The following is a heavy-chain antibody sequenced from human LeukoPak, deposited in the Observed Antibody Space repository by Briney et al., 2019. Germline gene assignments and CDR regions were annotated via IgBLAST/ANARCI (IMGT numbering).Heavy chain of an antibody. J-gene: IGHJ4*02. V-gene: IGHV1-69*13. CDR3: AREPHDSSGYYEDY. D-gene: IGHD3-22*01. Sequence: ASVKVSCKASGGTFSSYAISWVRQAPGQGLEWMGGIIPIFGTANYAQKFQGRVTITADESTSTTCMELSSLRSEDTAVYYCAREPHDSSGYYEDYWGQGTLVTVSS. CDR2: IIPIFGTA. CDR1: GGTFSSYA.